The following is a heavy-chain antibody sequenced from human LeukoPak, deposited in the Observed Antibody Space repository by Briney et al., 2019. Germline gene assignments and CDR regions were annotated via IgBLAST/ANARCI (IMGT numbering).Heavy chain of an antibody. V-gene: IGHV1-69*04. Sequence: SVKVSCKASGGTFSSYAISWVRQAPGQGLEWMGRIIPILGIANYAQKFQGRVTITADKSTSTAYMELSSLRSEDTAVYYCASSYSSSSRAYDYWGQGTLVTVSS. D-gene: IGHD6-13*01. CDR3: ASSYSSSSRAYDY. CDR2: IIPILGIA. CDR1: GGTFSSYA. J-gene: IGHJ4*02.